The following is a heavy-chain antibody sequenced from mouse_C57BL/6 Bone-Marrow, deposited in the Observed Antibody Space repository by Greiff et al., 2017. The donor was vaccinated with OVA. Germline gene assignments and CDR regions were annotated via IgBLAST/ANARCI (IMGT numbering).Heavy chain of an antibody. CDR2: IRSKSSNYAT. V-gene: IGHV10-3*01. CDR3: VREGDTTVVAPYAMDY. D-gene: IGHD1-1*01. CDR1: GFTFNTYA. Sequence: DVKLQESGGGLVQPKGSLKLSCAASGFTFNTYAMHWVRQAPGKGLEWVARIRSKSSNYATYYADSVKDRFTISRDDSQSMLYLQMNNLKTEDTAMYYCVREGDTTVVAPYAMDYWGQGTSVTVSS. J-gene: IGHJ4*01.